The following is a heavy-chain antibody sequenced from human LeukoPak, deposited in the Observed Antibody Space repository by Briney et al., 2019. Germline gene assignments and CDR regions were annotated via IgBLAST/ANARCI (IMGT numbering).Heavy chain of an antibody. CDR2: ISSSSSYI. CDR3: ARDLGDGYSSGSEYFQH. Sequence: GGSLRLSCAASGFSFSRYSMNWVRQAPGKGLEWVSSISSSSSYIYYADSVKGRFTISRDNAKNSLYLQMNSLRAEDTAVYYCARDLGDGYSSGSEYFQHWGQGTLVTVSS. D-gene: IGHD6-19*01. CDR1: GFSFSRYS. V-gene: IGHV3-21*01. J-gene: IGHJ1*01.